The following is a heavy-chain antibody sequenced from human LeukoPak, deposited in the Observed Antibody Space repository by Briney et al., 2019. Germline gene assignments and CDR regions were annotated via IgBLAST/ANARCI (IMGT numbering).Heavy chain of an antibody. Sequence: ASVKVSCKASGYTFTDYYMHWVRQAPGQGLEWMGWINPSSGGTNYAQKFQGGVTVTRDTSISTAYMELSRLRSDDTAVYYCARLRYSGMGQGIGDFDYWGQGTLVTVSS. J-gene: IGHJ4*02. CDR2: INPSSGGT. D-gene: IGHD1-26*01. CDR3: ARLRYSGMGQGIGDFDY. V-gene: IGHV1-2*02. CDR1: GYTFTDYY.